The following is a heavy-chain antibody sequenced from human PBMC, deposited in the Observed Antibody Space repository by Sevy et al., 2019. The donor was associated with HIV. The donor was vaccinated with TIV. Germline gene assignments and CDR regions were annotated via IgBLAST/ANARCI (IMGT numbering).Heavy chain of an antibody. CDR1: GDSISSSSYY. J-gene: IGHJ4*02. D-gene: IGHD3-3*01. V-gene: IGHV4-39*01. Sequence: SETLSLTCIVSGDSISSSSYYWGWIRQPPGKGLEWIASISYSGNTYNPSLKSRTTMSIDTSKNQFFLTLNSVTAPDAAVYYCARSNPYYDFWSGYMTSGYFDFWGPGTLVTVSS. CDR3: ARSNPYYDFWSGYMTSGYFDF. CDR2: ISYSGNT.